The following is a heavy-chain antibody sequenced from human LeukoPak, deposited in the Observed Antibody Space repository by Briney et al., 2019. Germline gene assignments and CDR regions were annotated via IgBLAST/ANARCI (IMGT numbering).Heavy chain of an antibody. V-gene: IGHV4-4*07. D-gene: IGHD3-3*01. CDR2: IYTSGST. J-gene: IGHJ4*02. CDR1: GGSISSYY. Sequence: SETLSLTCTVSGGSISSYYWSWIRQPAGKGLEWIGRIYTSGSTNYNPSLKSRVTMSVDTSKNQFSLKLSSVTAADTAVYYCARDLSDFWSGYHDHWGQGTLVTVSS. CDR3: ARDLSDFWSGYHDH.